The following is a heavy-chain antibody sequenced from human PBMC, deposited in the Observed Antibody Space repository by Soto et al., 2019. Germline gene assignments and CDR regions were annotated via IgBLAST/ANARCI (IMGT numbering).Heavy chain of an antibody. CDR3: AREGMIVVTPGMDV. D-gene: IGHD3-22*01. CDR2: ISSSSSYI. V-gene: IGHV3-21*01. CDR1: GFTFSSYS. J-gene: IGHJ6*02. Sequence: EVQLVESGGGLVKPGGSLRLSCAASGFTFSSYSMNWVRQAPGKGLEWVSSISSSSSYIYYADSVKGRFTISRDNTKNSLYLQMNSLRAEDTAVYYCAREGMIVVTPGMDVWGQGTTVTVSS.